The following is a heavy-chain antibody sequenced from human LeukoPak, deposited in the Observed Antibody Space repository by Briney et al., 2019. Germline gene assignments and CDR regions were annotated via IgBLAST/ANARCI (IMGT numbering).Heavy chain of an antibody. CDR2: ISSSGSTI. CDR3: ARVVSSSWYFDY. V-gene: IGHV3-11*01. J-gene: IGHJ4*02. D-gene: IGHD6-13*01. Sequence: GGSLRLSCAASGFTFSDYYMSWIRRAPGKGLEWVSYISSSGSTIYYADSVKGRFTISRDNAKNSLYLQMNSLRAEDTAVYYCARVVSSSWYFDYWGQGTLVTVSS. CDR1: GFTFSDYY.